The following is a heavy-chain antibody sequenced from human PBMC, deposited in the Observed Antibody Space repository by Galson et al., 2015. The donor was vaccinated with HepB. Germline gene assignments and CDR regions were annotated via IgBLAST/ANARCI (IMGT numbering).Heavy chain of an antibody. CDR2: ISSSSSTI. D-gene: IGHD1-14*01. CDR3: TKFQKPRAFDI. CDR1: GFTFSSYS. V-gene: IGHV3-48*01. Sequence: SLRLSCAASGFTFSSYSMNWVRQAPGKGLEWVSYISSSSSTIYYADSVKGRFTISRDNAKNSLYLQMNSLRAEDTAVYYCTKFQKPRAFDIWGQGTMVTVSS. J-gene: IGHJ3*02.